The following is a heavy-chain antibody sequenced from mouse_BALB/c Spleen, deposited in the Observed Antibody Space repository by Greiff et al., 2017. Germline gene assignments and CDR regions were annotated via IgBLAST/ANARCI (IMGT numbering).Heavy chain of an antibody. Sequence: QVQLQQSGAELMKPGASVKISCKATGYTFSSYWIEWVKQRPGHGLEWIGEILPGSGSTNYNEKFKGKATFTADTSSNTAYMQLSSLTSEDSAVYYCARLGTTVVDAMDYWGQGTSVTVSS. CDR2: ILPGSGST. D-gene: IGHD1-1*01. CDR1: GYTFSSYW. V-gene: IGHV1-9*01. J-gene: IGHJ4*01. CDR3: ARLGTTVVDAMDY.